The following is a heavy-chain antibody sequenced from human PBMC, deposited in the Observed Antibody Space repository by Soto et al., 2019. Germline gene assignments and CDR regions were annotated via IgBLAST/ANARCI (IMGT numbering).Heavy chain of an antibody. J-gene: IGHJ6*02. V-gene: IGHV1-46*01. CDR1: GYTFTSYY. Sequence: GASVKVSCKASGYTFTSYYMHWVRQAPGQGLEWMGIINPSGGSTSYAQKFQGRVTMTRDTSTSTVYMELSSLRSEDTAVYYCARDQSFPYYYDSSGYYTPGSHPYYYYYGMDVWGQGTTVTVSS. CDR2: INPSGGST. CDR3: ARDQSFPYYYDSSGYYTPGSHPYYYYYGMDV. D-gene: IGHD3-22*01.